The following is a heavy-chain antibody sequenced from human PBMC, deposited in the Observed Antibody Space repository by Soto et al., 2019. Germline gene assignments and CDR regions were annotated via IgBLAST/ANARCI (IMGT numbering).Heavy chain of an antibody. CDR2: IWYDGSNK. J-gene: IGHJ6*02. V-gene: IGHV3-33*06. Sequence: SLRLSCAASGFTFSSYGMHWVRQAPGKGLEWVAVIWYDGSNKYYADSVKGRFTISRDNSKNTLYLQMNSLRAEDTAVYYCAKVRRYDFWSGYAKYYGMDVWGQGTTVTVSS. CDR3: AKVRRYDFWSGYAKYYGMDV. D-gene: IGHD3-3*01. CDR1: GFTFSSYG.